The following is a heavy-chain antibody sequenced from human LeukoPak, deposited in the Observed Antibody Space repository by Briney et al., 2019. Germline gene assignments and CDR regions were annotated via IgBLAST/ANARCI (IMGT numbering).Heavy chain of an antibody. CDR1: GFTFDDYA. CDR3: AKEERPIVVIAAAIIDY. D-gene: IGHD2-2*01. V-gene: IGHV3-9*01. J-gene: IGHJ4*02. Sequence: GGSLRLSCAASGFTFDDYAMHWVRQAPGKGLEWVSGISWNSGYIYYADSLKGRFTISRDNAKNSLYLQMNSLRAEDTAVYYCAKEERPIVVIAAAIIDYWGQGTLVTVSS. CDR2: ISWNSGYI.